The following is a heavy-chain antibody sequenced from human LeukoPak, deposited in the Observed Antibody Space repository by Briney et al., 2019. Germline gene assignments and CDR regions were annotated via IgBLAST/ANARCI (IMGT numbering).Heavy chain of an antibody. V-gene: IGHV3-30*04. CDR2: ISYDGSNK. J-gene: IGHJ5*02. CDR1: GFTFSSYA. Sequence: PGGSLRLSCAASGFTFSSYAMHWVRQAPGKGLEWVAVISYDGSNKYYADSVKGRFTISRDNSKNTLYLQMNSLRAEDTAVYYCAKSGYSSSGWFDPWGQGTLVTVSS. CDR3: AKSGYSSSGWFDP. D-gene: IGHD6-13*01.